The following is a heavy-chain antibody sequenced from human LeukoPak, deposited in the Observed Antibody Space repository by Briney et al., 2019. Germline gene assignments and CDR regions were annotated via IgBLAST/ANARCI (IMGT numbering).Heavy chain of an antibody. J-gene: IGHJ4*02. Sequence: GGSLRLSCAASGFTFSSYWMSWVRQAPGKGLEWVANIKQDGGVIHYVDSVKGRFTISRDSAKNSLYLQMNSLRPEDTAVYYCARVDQYNCGWWDYWGQGTLVTVSS. CDR1: GFTFSSYW. CDR2: IKQDGGVI. D-gene: IGHD6-19*01. CDR3: ARVDQYNCGWWDY. V-gene: IGHV3-7*01.